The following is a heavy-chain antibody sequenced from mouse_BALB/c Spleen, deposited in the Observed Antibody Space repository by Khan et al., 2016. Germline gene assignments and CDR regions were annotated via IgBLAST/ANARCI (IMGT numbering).Heavy chain of an antibody. D-gene: IGHD1-1*01. Sequence: EVQLQESGPGLVKPSQSLSLTCTVTGYSITSDYAWNWIRQFPGNKLEWMGYISYSGSTSYNPSLKSRISITRDTSKNQFFLQLNSVTTEDTARYYCARYYYGSSYFDYWGQGTTLTVSS. CDR2: ISYSGST. CDR3: ARYYYGSSYFDY. J-gene: IGHJ2*01. CDR1: GYSITSDYA. V-gene: IGHV3-2*02.